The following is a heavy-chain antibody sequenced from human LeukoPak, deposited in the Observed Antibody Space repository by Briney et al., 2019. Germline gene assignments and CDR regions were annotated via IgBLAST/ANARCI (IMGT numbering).Heavy chain of an antibody. CDR1: AVSISGYG. D-gene: IGHD4-23*01. V-gene: IGHV4-59*08. CDR2: LYYSGTT. CDR3: ARLARLTTVGDYDYYSMDV. J-gene: IGHJ6*02. Sequence: PSETLSLTCRVSAVSISGYGWSWIRQPPGKGLEWIGDLYYSGTTSYNPSLWSRLTMSVDTSKNQLSLKLTSVTAADTAVYYCARLARLTTVGDYDYYSMDVWGQGTTVTVSS.